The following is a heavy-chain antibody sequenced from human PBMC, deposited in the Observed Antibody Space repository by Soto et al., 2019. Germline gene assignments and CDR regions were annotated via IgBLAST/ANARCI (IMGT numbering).Heavy chain of an antibody. CDR2: IIPIFGTA. CDR3: ARESPVWGGFAGLTRRGLNWLAP. J-gene: IGHJ5*01. V-gene: IGHV1-69*13. D-gene: IGHD3-16*01. CDR1: GGTFSSYA. Sequence: SVQLSCKASGGTFSSYAISWVRQAPGQGLEWMGGIIPIFGTANYAQKFQGRVTITADESTSTACMELSSLRSEDTAVYYCARESPVWGGFAGLTRRGLNWLAPGGKGPL.